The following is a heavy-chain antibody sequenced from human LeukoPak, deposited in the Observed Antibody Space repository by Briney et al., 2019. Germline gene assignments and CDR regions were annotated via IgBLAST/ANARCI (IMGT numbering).Heavy chain of an antibody. CDR3: AKVDCSSITCNKNFDY. D-gene: IGHD2-2*01. CDR2: IPTTGGST. V-gene: IGHV3-23*01. Sequence: GGSLRPSCAASGFTFKTYVMTWVRQAPGKGLEWVSTIPTTGGSTYYADSVKGRFTISRDNSKNTLYLQMNSLRVEDTAVYYCAKVDCSSITCNKNFDYWGQGTLVTVSS. CDR1: GFTFKTYV. J-gene: IGHJ4*02.